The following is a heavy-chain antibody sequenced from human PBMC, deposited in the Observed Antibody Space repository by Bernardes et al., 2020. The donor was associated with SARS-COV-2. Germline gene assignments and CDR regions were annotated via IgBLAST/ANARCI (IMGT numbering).Heavy chain of an antibody. CDR2: ISAYNANT. Sequence: ASVKVSCKASGYTFTSYGISWVRQAPGQGLEWMGWISAYNANTNYAQKFQGRVTMTTDTSTSTAYMELRSLRSDDTAVYYCARAQYQLPLRLGMDVWGQGTTVTVSS. V-gene: IGHV1-18*01. CDR3: ARAQYQLPLRLGMDV. D-gene: IGHD2-2*01. CDR1: GYTFTSYG. J-gene: IGHJ6*02.